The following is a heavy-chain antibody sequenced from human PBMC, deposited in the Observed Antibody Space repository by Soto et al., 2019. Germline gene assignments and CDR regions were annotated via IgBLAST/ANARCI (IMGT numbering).Heavy chain of an antibody. V-gene: IGHV4-61*01. D-gene: IGHD3-22*01. CDR1: GGSVSSGSYY. J-gene: IGHJ4*02. Sequence: SETLSLTCTVSGGSVSSGSYYWSWILQPPGKGLEWIGYIYYSGSTNYNPSLKSRVTISVDTSKNQFSLKLSSVTAADTAVYYCAMLGYDSSGYLGRSYWGQGTLVTVSS. CDR3: AMLGYDSSGYLGRSY. CDR2: IYYSGST.